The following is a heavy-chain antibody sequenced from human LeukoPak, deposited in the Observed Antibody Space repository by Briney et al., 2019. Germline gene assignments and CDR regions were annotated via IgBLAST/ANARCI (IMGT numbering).Heavy chain of an antibody. CDR3: ARYEVARVNAFDI. CDR1: GFTVGCNY. CDR2: IYSGGNT. V-gene: IGHV3-66*01. D-gene: IGHD5-12*01. J-gene: IGHJ3*02. Sequence: QPGGSLRLSCAVSGFTVGCNYMSWVRQAPGKGLEWVSVIYSGGNTHYAESVKGRFTISRDNSKNALYLQMNTLRAEDTAMYYCARYEVARVNAFDIWGLGTTVTVSS.